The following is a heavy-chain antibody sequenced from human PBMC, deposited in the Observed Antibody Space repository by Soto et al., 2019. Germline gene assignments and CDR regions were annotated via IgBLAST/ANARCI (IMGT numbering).Heavy chain of an antibody. Sequence: PGESLKISCKGSGYSFTSYWISWVRQMPGKGLEWMGRIDPSDSYTNYSPSFQGHVTISADKSISTAYLQWSSLKASDTAMYYCATGSIVATIEEYYYYGMDVWDQGTTVTVSS. D-gene: IGHD5-12*01. CDR1: GYSFTSYW. CDR2: IDPSDSYT. V-gene: IGHV5-10-1*01. J-gene: IGHJ6*02. CDR3: ATGSIVATIEEYYYYGMDV.